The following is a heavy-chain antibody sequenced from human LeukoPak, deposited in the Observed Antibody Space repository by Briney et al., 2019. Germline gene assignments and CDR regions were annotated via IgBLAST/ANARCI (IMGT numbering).Heavy chain of an antibody. V-gene: IGHV3-9*01. CDR1: GFTFDDYA. CDR2: ISWNSGSI. D-gene: IGHD3-10*01. CDR3: ARYYVGSGNYRTFDR. J-gene: IGHJ4*02. Sequence: AGGSLRLSCAASGFTFDDYAMHWVRQAPGKGLEWVSGISWNSGSIGYADSVKGRFTISRDNAKNSLYLQIYSLRDEDTAVYYCARYYVGSGNYRTFDRWGQGTLVTVSS.